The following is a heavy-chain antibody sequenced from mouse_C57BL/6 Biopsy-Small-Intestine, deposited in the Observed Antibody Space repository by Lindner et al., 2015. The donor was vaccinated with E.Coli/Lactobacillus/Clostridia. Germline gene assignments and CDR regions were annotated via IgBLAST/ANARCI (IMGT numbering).Heavy chain of an antibody. V-gene: IGHV1-84*02. CDR2: LSADSGNT. J-gene: IGHJ4*01. Sequence: SVKVSCKASGYTLPGYGISWVRQAPGQGLEWVGWLSADSGNTNYAQNLQGRVAMTSDTSTTTAYLELRNLRSEDTAVYFCALTTATTTGGDYWGQGTLVTVSS. D-gene: IGHD2-13*01. CDR3: ALTTATTTGGDY. CDR1: GYTLPGYG.